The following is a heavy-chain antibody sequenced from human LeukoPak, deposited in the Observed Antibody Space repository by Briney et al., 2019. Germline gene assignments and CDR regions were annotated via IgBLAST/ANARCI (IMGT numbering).Heavy chain of an antibody. CDR2: INPNSGGT. CDR3: ASGAYCSSTSCYGPGGNWFDP. J-gene: IGHJ5*02. D-gene: IGHD2-2*01. Sequence: ASVKVSCKASGYTFTDYYMHWVRQAPGQGLEWMGWINPNSGGTNYAQKFQGRVTMTRDTSISTAYMELSRLRSDDTAVYYCASGAYCSSTSCYGPGGNWFDPWGQGTLVTVSS. CDR1: GYTFTDYY. V-gene: IGHV1-2*02.